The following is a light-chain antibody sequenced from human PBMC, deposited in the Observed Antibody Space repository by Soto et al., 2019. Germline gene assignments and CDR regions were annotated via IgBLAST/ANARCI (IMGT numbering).Light chain of an antibody. V-gene: IGLV3-21*04. CDR1: NIRSKS. J-gene: IGLJ2*01. Sequence: SSELTQPPSVSVAPGKTARITCGGNNIRSKSVHWYQQKSGQAPVLVIYYEIDRPSGIPERFSGSNYGNTATLTISSVEAGDEADYYCHVWDSDRDHPVFGGGTKVTVL. CDR2: YEI. CDR3: HVWDSDRDHPV.